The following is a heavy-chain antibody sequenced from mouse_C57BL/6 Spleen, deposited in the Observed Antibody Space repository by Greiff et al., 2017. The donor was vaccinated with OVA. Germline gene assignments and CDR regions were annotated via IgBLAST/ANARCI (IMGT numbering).Heavy chain of an antibody. CDR3: ARSNWGHYYAMDY. CDR2: IHPNSGST. Sequence: QVQLQQPGAELVKPGASVKLSCKASGYTFTSYWMHWVKQRPGQGLEWIGMIHPNSGSTNYNEKFKSKATLTVDKSSSTAYMQLSSLTSEDSAVYYCARSNWGHYYAMDYWGQGTSVTVSS. CDR1: GYTFTSYW. J-gene: IGHJ4*01. V-gene: IGHV1-64*01. D-gene: IGHD4-1*01.